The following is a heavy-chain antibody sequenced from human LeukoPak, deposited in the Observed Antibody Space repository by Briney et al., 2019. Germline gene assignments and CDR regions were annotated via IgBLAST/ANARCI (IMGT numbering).Heavy chain of an antibody. J-gene: IGHJ5*02. V-gene: IGHV4-61*01. Sequence: SETLSLTCTVSGGSIRSSTYYWSWIRQPPGMGLEWIGYIYYSGSTNYNPSLKSRVTISVDTSKNQFSLKLSSVTAADTAVYYCARGREDFKGRWFDPWGQGTLVTVSS. CDR1: GGSIRSSTYY. CDR3: ARGREDFKGRWFDP. CDR2: IYYSGST. D-gene: IGHD3-3*01.